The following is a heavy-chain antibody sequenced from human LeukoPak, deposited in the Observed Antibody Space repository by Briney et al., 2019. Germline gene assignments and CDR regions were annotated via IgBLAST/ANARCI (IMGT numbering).Heavy chain of an antibody. J-gene: IGHJ5*02. Sequence: ASVKVSCKASGYTFTSYDINWVRQATGQGLEWMGWMNPNSGNTGYAQKFQGRVTMTRNTSISTAYMELSSLRSEDTAVYYCARAADCSSTSCPYSSSEEFNWFDPWGQGTLVTVSS. V-gene: IGHV1-8*01. CDR3: ARAADCSSTSCPYSSSEEFNWFDP. D-gene: IGHD2-2*01. CDR2: MNPNSGNT. CDR1: GYTFTSYD.